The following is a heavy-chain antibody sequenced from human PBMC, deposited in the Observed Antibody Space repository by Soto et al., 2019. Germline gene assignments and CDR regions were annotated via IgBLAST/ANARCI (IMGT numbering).Heavy chain of an antibody. CDR3: AKAWGIDY. D-gene: IGHD7-27*01. J-gene: IGHJ4*02. V-gene: IGHV3-23*01. CDR2: ISGSGSST. Sequence: EVQLLESGGGLVEPGGSRRLSCAASGFTFSSYTMSWVRQAPGKGLEWVSTISGSGSSTYSADSVKGRFTISRDNSKNTLSLQMNSLRVEDTAIDYCAKAWGIDYWGQGTLVTVSS. CDR1: GFTFSSYT.